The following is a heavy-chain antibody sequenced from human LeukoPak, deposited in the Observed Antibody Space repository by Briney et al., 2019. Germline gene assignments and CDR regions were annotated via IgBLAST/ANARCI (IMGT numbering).Heavy chain of an antibody. CDR1: GGSISSGGYY. J-gene: IGHJ4*02. D-gene: IGHD5-12*01. V-gene: IGHV4-31*03. CDR2: IYYSGST. CDR3: ARDTVDIVANYFDY. Sequence: SETLSLTCTVSGGSISSGGYYWSWIRQHPGKGLEWIGYIYYSGSTYYNPSLKSRVTISVDTSKNQFSLKLSSVTAADTAVYYCARDTVDIVANYFDYWGQGTLVTVSS.